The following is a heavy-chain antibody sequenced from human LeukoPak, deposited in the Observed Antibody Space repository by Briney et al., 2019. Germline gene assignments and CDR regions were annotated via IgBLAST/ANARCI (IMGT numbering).Heavy chain of an antibody. J-gene: IGHJ4*02. Sequence: GGSLRLSCAASGFTFSSYEMNWVRQAPGKGLEWVSYISSSGSTIYYADSVKGRFTISRDNAKNSLYLQMNSLRAEDTAVYYCARGTTVAFLWQYVYWGQGTLVTVSS. CDR3: ARGTTVAFLWQYVY. D-gene: IGHD6-19*01. V-gene: IGHV3-48*03. CDR2: ISSSGSTI. CDR1: GFTFSSYE.